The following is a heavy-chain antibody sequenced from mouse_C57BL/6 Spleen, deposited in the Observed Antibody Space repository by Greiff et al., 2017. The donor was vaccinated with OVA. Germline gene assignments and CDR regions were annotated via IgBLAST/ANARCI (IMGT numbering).Heavy chain of an antibody. CDR1: GYAFTNYL. V-gene: IGHV1-54*01. J-gene: IGHJ4*01. CDR2: INPGSGGT. D-gene: IGHD1-1*01. Sequence: QVQLQQSGAELVRPGTSVKVSCKASGYAFTNYLIEWVKQRPGQGLEWIGVINPGSGGTNYNEKFKGKATLTADKSSSTAYMQLSSLTSEDSAVYFCARTTVVATKAMDYWGQGTSVTVSS. CDR3: ARTTVVATKAMDY.